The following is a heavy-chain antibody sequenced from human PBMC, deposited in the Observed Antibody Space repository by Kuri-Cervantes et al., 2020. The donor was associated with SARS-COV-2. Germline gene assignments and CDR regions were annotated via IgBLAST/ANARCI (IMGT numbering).Heavy chain of an antibody. CDR2: IYYSGST. CDR3: AMRSGYYPYYFDY. Sequence: SETLSLTCTVSGGSISSSSYYWGWIRQPPGKGLEWIGSIYYSGSTYYNPSLKSRVTICVDTSKNQFSLKLSSVTAADTAVYYCAMRSGYYPYYFDYWGQGTLVTVSS. V-gene: IGHV4-39*07. D-gene: IGHD3-22*01. J-gene: IGHJ4*02. CDR1: GGSISSSSYY.